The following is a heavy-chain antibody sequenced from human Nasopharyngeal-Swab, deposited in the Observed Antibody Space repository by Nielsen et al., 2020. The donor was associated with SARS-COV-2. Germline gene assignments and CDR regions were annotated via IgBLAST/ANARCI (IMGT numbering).Heavy chain of an antibody. Sequence: ASVKVSCKASGYTFTSCGISWVRQSPGQGLEWMGWISAYNGNTNYAQKLQGRVTMTTDTSTSTAYMELRSLRSDDTAVYYCARENIVVVPAATYYYGIEVWGQGTTVTVSS. CDR1: GYTFTSCG. CDR3: ARENIVVVPAATYYYGIEV. J-gene: IGHJ6*02. V-gene: IGHV1-18*01. D-gene: IGHD2-2*01. CDR2: ISAYNGNT.